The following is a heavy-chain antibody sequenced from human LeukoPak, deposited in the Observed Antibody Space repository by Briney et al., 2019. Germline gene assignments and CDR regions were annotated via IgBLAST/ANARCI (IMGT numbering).Heavy chain of an antibody. CDR3: ARRTADRIFDY. J-gene: IGHJ4*02. D-gene: IGHD1-1*01. CDR2: VYYSGST. Sequence: SETLSLTCTVSGGSISSSTYYWGWIRQPPGKGLEWIWNVYYSGSTYYNPSLKSRVTISVYTSKDQFSLKLSSVTAADTAVYYCARRTADRIFDYWGQGTLVTVSS. CDR1: GGSISSSTYY. V-gene: IGHV4-39*01.